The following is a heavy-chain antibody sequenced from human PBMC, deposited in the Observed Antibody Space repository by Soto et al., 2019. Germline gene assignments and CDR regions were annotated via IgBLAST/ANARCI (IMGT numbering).Heavy chain of an antibody. V-gene: IGHV3-7*03. J-gene: IGHJ4*02. CDR3: ARGGELSLLPLDY. CDR2: IIQDGRAI. Sequence: PGWSLRLSCASSVFSSIDYWMSWVRQAPGRGLEWVAHIIQDGRAIYYVDSVRGRFTISRDSAGNSVFLEMHRLRVEDTAVYYCARGGELSLLPLDYWGLGTLVTVSS. D-gene: IGHD2-15*01. CDR1: VFSSIDYW.